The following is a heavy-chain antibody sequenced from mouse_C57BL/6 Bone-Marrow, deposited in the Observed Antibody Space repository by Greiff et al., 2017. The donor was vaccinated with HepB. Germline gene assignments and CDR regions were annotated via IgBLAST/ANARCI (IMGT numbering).Heavy chain of an antibody. CDR2: IDPNSGGT. Sequence: QVQLQQPGAELVKPGASVKLSCKASGYTFTSYWMHWVKQRPGRGLEWIGRIDPNSGGTKYNEKFKSKATLTVDKPSSTAYMQLSSLTSEDSAVYYCASSVYDGYCWFAYWGQVTLVTVSA. V-gene: IGHV1-72*01. CDR1: GYTFTSYW. J-gene: IGHJ3*01. CDR3: ASSVYDGYCWFAY. D-gene: IGHD2-3*01.